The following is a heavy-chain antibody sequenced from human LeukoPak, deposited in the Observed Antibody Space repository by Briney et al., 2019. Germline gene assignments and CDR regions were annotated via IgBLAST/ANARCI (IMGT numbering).Heavy chain of an antibody. D-gene: IGHD2-15*01. CDR1: CGSVSSLY. Sequence: SQTLSLTCTVACGSVSSLYWSWDRHPPETLRGWIGYIYYSSTNIYSPSVQGRVTIGIDTTKNQYTLLLKPVTAADTAVYYGARSGEGGAYWGQGTQVTVSS. CDR3: ARSGEGGAY. J-gene: IGHJ4*02. V-gene: IGHV4-59*02. CDR2: IYYSSTN.